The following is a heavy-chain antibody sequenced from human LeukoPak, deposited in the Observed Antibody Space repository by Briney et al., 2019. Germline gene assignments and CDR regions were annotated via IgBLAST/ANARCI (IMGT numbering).Heavy chain of an antibody. CDR2: ISYDGSNE. CDR1: EFTFSSYA. J-gene: IGHJ3*01. Sequence: PGGSLRLSCAASEFTFSSYAIHWVRQAPGKGLEWVAVISYDGSNELYADSVKGRFTISRDNSKNTLYLQMNSLRVEDTAVYYCARGIAMTTLNALDLWGQGTMVTVSS. V-gene: IGHV3-30*04. D-gene: IGHD4-11*01. CDR3: ARGIAMTTLNALDL.